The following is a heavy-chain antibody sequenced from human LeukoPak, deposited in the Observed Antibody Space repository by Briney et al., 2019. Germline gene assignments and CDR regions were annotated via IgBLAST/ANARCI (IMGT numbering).Heavy chain of an antibody. D-gene: IGHD6-19*01. V-gene: IGHV1-2*02. CDR2: INPNSGGT. Sequence: GASVKVSCKASGYTFISNAMHWVRQAPGQRLEWMGWINPNSGGTNYAQKFQGRVTMTRDTSISTAYMELSRLRSDDTAVYYCARGGGDSSGWYGDYWGQGTLVTVSS. CDR1: GYTFISNA. J-gene: IGHJ4*02. CDR3: ARGGGDSSGWYGDY.